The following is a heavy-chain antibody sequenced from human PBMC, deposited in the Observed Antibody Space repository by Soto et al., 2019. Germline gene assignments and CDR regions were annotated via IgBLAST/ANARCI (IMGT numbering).Heavy chain of an antibody. CDR1: GGTFSSYA. J-gene: IGHJ2*01. CDR2: IIPIFGTA. V-gene: IGHV1-69*12. CDR3: ARDSGNCSGGSCYGTDWYFDL. Sequence: QVQLVQSGAEVKKPGSSVKVSCKACGGTFSSYAISWVRQAPGQGLEWMGGIIPIFGTANYAQKFQGRVTITADETTSTAYMELSSLRSEDTAVYYCARDSGNCSGGSCYGTDWYFDLWGRGTLVTVSS. D-gene: IGHD2-15*01.